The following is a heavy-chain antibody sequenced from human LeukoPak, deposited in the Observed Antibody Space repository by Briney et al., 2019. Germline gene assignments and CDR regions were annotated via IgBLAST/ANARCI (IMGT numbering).Heavy chain of an antibody. D-gene: IGHD3-10*01. CDR3: ARLGPRNTILIGEFDC. CDR1: GYTFSTYW. CDR2: IYPRDSDA. V-gene: IGHV5-51*01. Sequence: GESLKISCKTSGYTFSTYWIGWVRQMPGKGLEWMGIIYPRDSDAKYSPSFQGQVIISADKSIKTAYLQWSSLQTSDTAMYYCARLGPRNTILIGEFDCWGQGTLVTVSS. J-gene: IGHJ4*02.